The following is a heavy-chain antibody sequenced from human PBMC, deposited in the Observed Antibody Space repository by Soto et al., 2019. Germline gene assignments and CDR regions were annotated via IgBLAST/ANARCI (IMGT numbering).Heavy chain of an antibody. Sequence: GGSLRLSCAASGFTFSDYYMSWIRQAPGKGLEWVSYISSSSSYTNYADSVKGRFTISRDNAKNSLYLQMNSLRAEDTAVYYCAGRRRYYYDSSGYYVNYYYYGMDVWGQGTTVTVSS. D-gene: IGHD3-22*01. J-gene: IGHJ6*02. CDR3: AGRRRYYYDSSGYYVNYYYYGMDV. V-gene: IGHV3-11*06. CDR1: GFTFSDYY. CDR2: ISSSSSYT.